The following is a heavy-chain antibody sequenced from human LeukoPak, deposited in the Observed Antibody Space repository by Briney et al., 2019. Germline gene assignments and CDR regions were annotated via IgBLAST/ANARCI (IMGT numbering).Heavy chain of an antibody. CDR2: IYHSGST. V-gene: IGHV4-30-2*01. CDR3: ARGVVVPAAITL. CDR1: GGSISSGGYS. J-gene: IGHJ4*02. D-gene: IGHD2-2*01. Sequence: SETLSLTCAVSGGSISSGGYSWNWIRQPPGKGLEWIGYIYHSGSTYYNPSLKSRVTISVDRSKNQFSLKLSSVTAADTAVYYCARGVVVPAAITLWGQGTLVTVSS.